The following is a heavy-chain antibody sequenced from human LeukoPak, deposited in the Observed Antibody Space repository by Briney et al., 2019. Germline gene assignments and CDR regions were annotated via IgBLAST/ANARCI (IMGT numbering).Heavy chain of an antibody. D-gene: IGHD3-16*01. CDR3: ARGGDYGDYFDY. J-gene: IGHJ4*02. CDR1: GGTFSSYA. V-gene: IGHV1-69*04. CDR2: IIPILGIA. Sequence: GASVKVSCKASGGTFSSYAISWVRQAPGQGLEWMGRIIPILGIANYAQKLQGRVTITADKSTSTAYMELSSLRSEDTAVYYCARGGDYGDYFDYWGQGTLVTVSS.